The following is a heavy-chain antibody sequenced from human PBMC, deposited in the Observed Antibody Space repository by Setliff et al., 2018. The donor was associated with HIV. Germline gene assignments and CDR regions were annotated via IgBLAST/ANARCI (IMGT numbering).Heavy chain of an antibody. CDR1: GFTVSSSY. V-gene: IGHV3-66*01. CDR3: ARVRTVAGLKVGFEDY. J-gene: IGHJ4*02. D-gene: IGHD6-19*01. CDR2: IYPGGTT. Sequence: PGGSLRLSCAASGFTVSSSYMSWVRQAPGKGLEWVSFIYPGGTTNYADSVKGRFTISRDTSKNTLFLQMNTLRAEDTAVYYCARVRTVAGLKVGFEDYWGQGTLVTVSS.